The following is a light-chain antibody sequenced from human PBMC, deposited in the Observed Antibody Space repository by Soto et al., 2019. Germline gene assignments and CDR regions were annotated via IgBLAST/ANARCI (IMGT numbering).Light chain of an antibody. V-gene: IGKV1-5*03. Sequence: DIQMTQSPSSLSASVGDRVIITCRASQSISSWLAWYQQKPGKAPKLLIYQASSLQSGVPSRFSGSGSGTEFTLTISTLQPDDFATYYCQQYNSYPLTFGGGTKVEIK. J-gene: IGKJ4*01. CDR2: QAS. CDR3: QQYNSYPLT. CDR1: QSISSW.